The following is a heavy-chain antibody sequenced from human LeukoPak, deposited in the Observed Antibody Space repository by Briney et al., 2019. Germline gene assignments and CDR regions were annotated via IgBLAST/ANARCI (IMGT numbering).Heavy chain of an antibody. CDR3: AKDIGYGAFDI. CDR1: GFTFDDYA. Sequence: QSGGSLRLSCAASGFTFDDYAMHWVRQAPGKGLEWVSGISWNSGSIGHADSVKGRFTISRDNAKNSLYLQMNSLRAEDTALYYCAKDIGYGAFDIWGQGTMVTVSS. V-gene: IGHV3-9*01. D-gene: IGHD5-18*01. CDR2: ISWNSGSI. J-gene: IGHJ3*02.